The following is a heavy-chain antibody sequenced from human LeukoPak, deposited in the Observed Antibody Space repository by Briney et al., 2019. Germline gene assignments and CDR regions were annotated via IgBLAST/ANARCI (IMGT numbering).Heavy chain of an antibody. V-gene: IGHV4-39*01. CDR1: GGSMSSSSYY. J-gene: IGHJ4*02. Sequence: SETLSLTCTVSGGSMSSSSYYWGWIRQAPGKGLEWIGSIYYSGTTYHNPSLKSRVTISVDTSKNQFSLKLNSVAAADTAVYYCARRNDQYYFDYWGQGILVTVSS. CDR3: ARRNDQYYFDY. CDR2: IYYSGTT. D-gene: IGHD3-16*01.